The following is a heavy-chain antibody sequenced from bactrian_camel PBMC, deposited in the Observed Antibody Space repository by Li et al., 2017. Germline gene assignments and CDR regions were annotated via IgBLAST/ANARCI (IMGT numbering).Heavy chain of an antibody. Sequence: HVQLVESGGDLVQPGGSLRLSCGAFGFTFSLYYMSWVRQAPGKGLEWVSSIYSDGSKTLYADSVKGRFTISRDNAKNTVYLQMNSLKAEDTAMYYCASGLRLPTRCRYDYWGQGTQVTVS. CDR2: IYSDGSKT. V-gene: IGHV3-2*01. J-gene: IGHJ4*01. CDR1: GFTFSLYY. CDR3: ASGLRLPTRCRYDY. D-gene: IGHD2*01.